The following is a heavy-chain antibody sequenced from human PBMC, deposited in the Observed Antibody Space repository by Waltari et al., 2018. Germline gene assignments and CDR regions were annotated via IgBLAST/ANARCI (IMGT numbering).Heavy chain of an antibody. Sequence: QVQLVESGGGVAQPGRSLRLSCAASEFTFSSYAMHWVRQAPGKGVELVAVISYNGRNIYYVDSVKGRFTISRDNSKGTLYLQMNSLRAEDTAIYYCARDYCDRTNCHGMDVWGQGTTVTVSS. J-gene: IGHJ6*02. CDR3: ARDYCDRTNCHGMDV. V-gene: IGHV3-30*04. CDR2: ISYNGRNI. CDR1: EFTFSSYA. D-gene: IGHD3-22*01.